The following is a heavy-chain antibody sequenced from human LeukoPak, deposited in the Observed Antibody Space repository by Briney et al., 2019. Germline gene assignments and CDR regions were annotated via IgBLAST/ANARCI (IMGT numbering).Heavy chain of an antibody. Sequence: GGSLRLSCAASGFTVSSNYMSWVRQAPGKGLEWVSVIYSGGSPYYADSVKGRFTISRDNSKNTLYLQMDSLRAEDTAVYYCARDLNAYGDTQGAFYIWGQGTMGTVSS. V-gene: IGHV3-53*01. D-gene: IGHD4-17*01. CDR1: GFTVSSNY. J-gene: IGHJ3*02. CDR2: IYSGGSP. CDR3: ARDLNAYGDTQGAFYI.